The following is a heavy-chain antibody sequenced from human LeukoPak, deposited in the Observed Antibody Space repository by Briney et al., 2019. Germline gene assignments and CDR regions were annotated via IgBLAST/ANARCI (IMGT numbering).Heavy chain of an antibody. D-gene: IGHD6-19*01. CDR3: ARDATAGLFDY. CDR1: GFTFSTYW. J-gene: IGHJ4*02. V-gene: IGHV3-74*01. CDR2: IKSDGSST. Sequence: GSLRLSCAASGFTFSTYWMHWVRQAPGKGPVWVSRIKSDGSSTNYADSVKGRFTISRDNAKNTLYLQMNSLRDEDTAVYYCARDATAGLFDYWGQGTLVTVSS.